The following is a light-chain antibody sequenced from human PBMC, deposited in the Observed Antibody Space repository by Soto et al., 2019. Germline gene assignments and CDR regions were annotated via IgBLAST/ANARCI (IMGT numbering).Light chain of an antibody. CDR2: ATS. CDR3: QQYFGSLPYT. CDR1: HSVSSSY. V-gene: IGKV3-20*01. Sequence: EIVLTQSPGTLSLSPGERATLSCRASHSVSSSYLAWYQQKPGQAPRLLLYATSRRATGIPDRFSGSGSGTDFTLTISRLEPKDFAVYYCQQYFGSLPYTFGQGTKLEI. J-gene: IGKJ2*01.